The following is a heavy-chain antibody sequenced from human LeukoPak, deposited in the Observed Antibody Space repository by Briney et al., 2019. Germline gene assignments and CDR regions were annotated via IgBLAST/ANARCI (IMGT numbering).Heavy chain of an antibody. D-gene: IGHD3-10*01. Sequence: NPSETLSLTCTVSGDSISSYYWSWIRQPPGKGLEWIGYIYYSGSTNYNPSLKSRVTISVGTSKNQLSLKLSSVTAADTAVYYCARNNLYYYGSGSYYFYWGQGTLVTVSS. CDR2: IYYSGST. CDR1: GDSISSYY. V-gene: IGHV4-59*12. J-gene: IGHJ4*02. CDR3: ARNNLYYYGSGSYYFY.